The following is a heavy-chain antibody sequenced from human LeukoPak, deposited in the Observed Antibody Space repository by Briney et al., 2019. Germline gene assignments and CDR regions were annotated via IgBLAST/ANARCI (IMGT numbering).Heavy chain of an antibody. D-gene: IGHD3-10*01. CDR1: GFTFSSYA. Sequence: GGSLRLSCAASGFTFSSYAMHWVRQAPGKGPEWVAVISYDGSNKYYADSVKGRFTISRDNSKNTLYLQMNSLRAEDTAVYYCARDFGVRGVIIYGGNWFDPWGQGTLVTVSS. J-gene: IGHJ5*02. CDR3: ARDFGVRGVIIYGGNWFDP. V-gene: IGHV3-30*04. CDR2: ISYDGSNK.